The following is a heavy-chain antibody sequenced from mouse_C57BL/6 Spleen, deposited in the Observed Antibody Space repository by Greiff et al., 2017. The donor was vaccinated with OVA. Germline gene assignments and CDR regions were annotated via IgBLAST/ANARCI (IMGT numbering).Heavy chain of an antibody. V-gene: IGHV1-55*01. D-gene: IGHD2-4*01. Sequence: VKLMESGAELVKPGASVKMSCKASGYTFTSYWITWVKQRPGQGLEWIGDIYPGSGSTNYNEKFKSKATLTVDTSSSTAYMQLSSLTSEDSAVYYCAREGLRAMDYWGQGTSVTVSS. CDR3: AREGLRAMDY. CDR2: IYPGSGST. CDR1: GYTFTSYW. J-gene: IGHJ4*01.